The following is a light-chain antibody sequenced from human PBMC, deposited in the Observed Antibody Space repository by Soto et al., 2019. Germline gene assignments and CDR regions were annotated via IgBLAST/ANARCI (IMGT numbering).Light chain of an antibody. J-gene: IGLJ1*01. CDR1: SSDVGSYHY. CDR3: TSFAGGNSYV. Sequence: QSALTQPPSASGSRGQSVTISCAGSSSDVGSYHYVSWYQQHPGKAPKLLIYEVTKRPSGVPDRFSGSKSDNTASLTVSGLQAEDEADYYCTSFAGGNSYVFGTGTQLTVL. CDR2: EVT. V-gene: IGLV2-8*01.